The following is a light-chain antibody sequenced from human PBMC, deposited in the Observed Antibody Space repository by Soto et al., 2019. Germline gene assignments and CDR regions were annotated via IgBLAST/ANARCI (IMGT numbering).Light chain of an antibody. J-gene: IGKJ3*01. CDR1: QSVSSSY. CDR2: GAS. CDR3: QQYGSSLFT. Sequence: EIVLTQSPATLSLSPGERATLSCRASQSVSSSYLAWYQQKPGQAPRLLIYGASSRATGIPDRFSGSGSGTDFTLTISRLEPEDFAVYYCQQYGSSLFTFGPGTKV. V-gene: IGKV3-20*01.